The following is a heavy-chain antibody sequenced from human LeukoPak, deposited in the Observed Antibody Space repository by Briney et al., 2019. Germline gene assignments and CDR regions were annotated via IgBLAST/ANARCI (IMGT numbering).Heavy chain of an antibody. CDR1: GFTFSSYW. V-gene: IGHV3-7*01. J-gene: IGHJ4*02. CDR3: ARERMYSGSGSTYPYYDY. CDR2: IKPDGSEK. Sequence: GGSLRLSCAASGFTFSSYWMSWVRHSPGKGLEWLANIKPDGSEKYFMSSVKGRFTMSRDNDKKALYMEMNSLRAEDTAEYFCARERMYSGSGSTYPYYDYWGQGTLVTVSS. D-gene: IGHD3-10*01.